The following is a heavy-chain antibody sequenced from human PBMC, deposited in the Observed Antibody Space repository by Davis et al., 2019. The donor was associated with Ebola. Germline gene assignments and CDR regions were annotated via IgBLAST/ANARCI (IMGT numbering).Heavy chain of an antibody. V-gene: IGHV3-21*01. D-gene: IGHD2/OR15-2a*01. CDR3: ARDLSYYYYGMDV. CDR2: ISGSSTYI. Sequence: GESLKISCAASGFTFSSHSMNWVRQAPGKGLEWVSSISGSSTYIYYAESVKGRFTISRDNAKNSLYLQMNSLRAEDTAVYYCARDLSYYYYGMDVWGQGTTVTVSS. J-gene: IGHJ6*02. CDR1: GFTFSSHS.